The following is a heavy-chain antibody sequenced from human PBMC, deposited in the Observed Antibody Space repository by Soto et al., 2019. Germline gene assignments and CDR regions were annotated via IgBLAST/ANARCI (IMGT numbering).Heavy chain of an antibody. J-gene: IGHJ6*02. CDR1: GYSISSGYY. D-gene: IGHD2-2*02. Sequence: PSETLSLTCAVSGYSISSGYYWGWIRQPPGKGLEWIGSIYHSGSTYYNPSLKSRVTISVDTSKNQFSLKLSSVTAADTAVYYCARRGPNCSSTSCYRNYYYYGMDVWGQGTTVTV. CDR2: IYHSGST. CDR3: ARRGPNCSSTSCYRNYYYYGMDV. V-gene: IGHV4-38-2*01.